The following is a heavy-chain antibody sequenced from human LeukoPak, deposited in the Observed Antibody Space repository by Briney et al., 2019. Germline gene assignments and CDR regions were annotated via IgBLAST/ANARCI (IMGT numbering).Heavy chain of an antibody. CDR1: GFTFSSYG. J-gene: IGHJ4*02. V-gene: IGHV3-30*02. CDR2: IRYDGSNK. CDR3: ARRRYSSGWYGYDY. Sequence: GGSLRLSCAASGFTFSSYGMHWVRQAPGKGLEWVAFIRYDGSNKYYADSVKGRFTISRDNSKNTLYLQMNSLRAEDTAVYYCARRRYSSGWYGYDYWGQGTLVTVSS. D-gene: IGHD6-19*01.